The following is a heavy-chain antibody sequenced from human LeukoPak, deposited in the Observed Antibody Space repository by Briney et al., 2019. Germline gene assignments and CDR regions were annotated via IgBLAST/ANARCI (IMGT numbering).Heavy chain of an antibody. CDR2: INQNGGEN. CDR3: AKDALISFRGAWSQSDY. Sequence: GGSLRLSCAASAFTFSDYYTGWVRQGPGKGLEWVASINQNGGENYYVDSVKGRFTISRDNSKNSLYLQMNSLRAEDTAVYYCAKDALISFRGAWSQSDYWGQGALVTVSS. J-gene: IGHJ4*02. V-gene: IGHV3-7*03. CDR1: AFTFSDYY. D-gene: IGHD3-16*02.